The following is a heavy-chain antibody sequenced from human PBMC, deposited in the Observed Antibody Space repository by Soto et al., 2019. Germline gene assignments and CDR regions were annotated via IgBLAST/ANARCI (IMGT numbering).Heavy chain of an antibody. D-gene: IGHD1-26*01. CDR2: IIPILVIA. Sequence: QVQLVQSGAEVKKPGSSVKVSCKASGGTFSSYTISWVRQAPGQGLEWMGRIIPILVIANYAQKFQGRVTITADKSTSTAYMELSSMRSEDTAVYYCARDYSVMKIDYWGQGTLVTVSS. J-gene: IGHJ4*02. CDR3: ARDYSVMKIDY. V-gene: IGHV1-69*08. CDR1: GGTFSSYT.